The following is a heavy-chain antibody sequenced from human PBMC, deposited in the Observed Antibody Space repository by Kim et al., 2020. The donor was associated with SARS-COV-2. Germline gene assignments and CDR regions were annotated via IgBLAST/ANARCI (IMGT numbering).Heavy chain of an antibody. D-gene: IGHD2-15*01. CDR2: ISGSGGST. V-gene: IGHV3-23*01. J-gene: IGHJ5*02. Sequence: GGSLRLSCAASGFTFSSYAMSWVRQAPGKGLEWVSAISGSGGSTYYADSVKGRFTISRDNSKNTLYLQMNSLRAEDTAVYYCAKDGQWVVVAVSSVNWFDPWGQGALVTVSS. CDR1: GFTFSSYA. CDR3: AKDGQWVVVAVSSVNWFDP.